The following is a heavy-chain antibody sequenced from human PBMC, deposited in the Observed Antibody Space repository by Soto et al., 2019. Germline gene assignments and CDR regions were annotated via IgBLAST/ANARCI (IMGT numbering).Heavy chain of an antibody. D-gene: IGHD1-26*01. CDR3: ARDSRCCSDSGSSIMRAAFDV. CDR2: LCHGGTT. J-gene: IGHJ3*01. CDR1: LFSVTDNKY. Sequence: QVQLQESGPGLVKPSGTLSLTCTVSLFSVTDNKYWIWVRQSPGKPLDGIGELCHGGTTYYNPFLRRRVSTSSDKSNNQITPILTSVTAADTAAYYCARDSRCCSDSGSSIMRAAFDVWGQGTLVTVSS. V-gene: IGHV4-4*02.